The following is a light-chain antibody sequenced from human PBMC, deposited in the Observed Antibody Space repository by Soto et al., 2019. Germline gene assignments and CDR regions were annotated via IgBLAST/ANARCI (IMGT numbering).Light chain of an antibody. Sequence: EIVLTQSPATLSLSPGERATLSCRASQSVSGYLAWYQQKTGQAPRLLIYETSNRATGIPARFSGSGSGTDFTLTISTLEPEDFAVYYCQQRSGWSYTFGQGTKLEIK. J-gene: IGKJ2*01. CDR2: ETS. CDR3: QQRSGWSYT. CDR1: QSVSGY. V-gene: IGKV3-11*01.